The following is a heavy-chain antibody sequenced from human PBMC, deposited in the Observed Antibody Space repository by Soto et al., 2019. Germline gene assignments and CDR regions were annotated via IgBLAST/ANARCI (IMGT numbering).Heavy chain of an antibody. CDR3: AREPRDDYMISGGFDY. J-gene: IGHJ4*02. D-gene: IGHD4-4*01. CDR2: ISSGGSVI. V-gene: IGHV3-11*01. CDR1: GFTFSEYY. Sequence: QVQLVEPGGGLVKPGGSLRLSCVASGFTFSEYYMSWFRQAPGKGLEWVSYISSGGSVIYSADSMKGRFTISRDNAKNSLYLQVNSLRAEDTAVYYCAREPRDDYMISGGFDYWGQGTLVTVSS.